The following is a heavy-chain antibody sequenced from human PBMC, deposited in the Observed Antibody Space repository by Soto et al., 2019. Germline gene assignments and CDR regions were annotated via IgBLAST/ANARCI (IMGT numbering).Heavy chain of an antibody. Sequence: QVQLVESGGGVVQPGRSLRLSCEASGFTFSSYGMHWVRQAPGKGLEWVAVISHDGSDKHYADSVKGRFTMSRDNSKNTLDLQMNSLRAEDTAVYYCAKDKSSSWALDYWGQGTLVTVSS. D-gene: IGHD6-13*01. CDR1: GFTFSSYG. J-gene: IGHJ4*02. CDR2: ISHDGSDK. CDR3: AKDKSSSWALDY. V-gene: IGHV3-30*18.